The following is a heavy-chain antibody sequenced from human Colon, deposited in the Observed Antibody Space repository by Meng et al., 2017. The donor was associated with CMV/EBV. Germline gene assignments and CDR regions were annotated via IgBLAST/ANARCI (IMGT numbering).Heavy chain of an antibody. CDR3: ARGGYSSSSFYGMDV. J-gene: IGHJ6*02. CDR2: TGNKANSYTT. Sequence: GESLKISCAASGFTFSDHYMDWVRQAPGKGLEWVGHTGNKANSYTTEYAASVRGRITISRDDSRNSLYLQMNSLKTEDTAVYYCARGGYSSSSFYGMDVWGQGTTVTV. CDR1: GFTFSDHY. D-gene: IGHD6-6*01. V-gene: IGHV3-72*01.